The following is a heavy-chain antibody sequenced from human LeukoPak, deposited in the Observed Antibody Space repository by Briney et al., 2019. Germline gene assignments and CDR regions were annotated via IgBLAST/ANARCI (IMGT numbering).Heavy chain of an antibody. CDR2: ISAYNGNT. J-gene: IGHJ4*02. CDR3: ARADLPYYYDSSGYFDY. CDR1: GYTFTIYG. V-gene: IGHV1-18*01. D-gene: IGHD3-22*01. Sequence: GASVTVSCKASGYTFTIYGISWVRQAPGQGLEWMGWISAYNGNTNYAQKLQGRVTMTTDTSTSTAYMELRSLRSDDTAVYYCARADLPYYYDSSGYFDYWGQGTLVTVSS.